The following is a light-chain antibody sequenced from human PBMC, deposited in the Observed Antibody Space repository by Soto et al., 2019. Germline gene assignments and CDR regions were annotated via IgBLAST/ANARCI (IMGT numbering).Light chain of an antibody. CDR1: QNVLYGSTNKNY. J-gene: IGKJ2*01. Sequence: DVVMTQSPDSLAVSLGERATINCKSSQNVLYGSTNKNYLAWYQQRPGQPPKLLIYWATTRESGVPDRFSGSGSGTQFTLTISNLQAEDAGIYYFQQFYTTPHTFGQGTKLEI. CDR2: WAT. V-gene: IGKV4-1*01. CDR3: QQFYTTPHT.